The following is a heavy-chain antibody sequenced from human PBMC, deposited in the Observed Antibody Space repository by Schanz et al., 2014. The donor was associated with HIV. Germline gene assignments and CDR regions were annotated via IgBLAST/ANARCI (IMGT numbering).Heavy chain of an antibody. V-gene: IGHV3-30*03. CDR3: ARDDCSGGSCYSNYYYGMDV. J-gene: IGHJ6*02. CDR2: ISYDGSNR. Sequence: QVQLVESGGGVVQPGRSLRLSCAASGFTFISSGMHWVRQAPGKGLQWVAVISYDGSNRYYTDSVKGRFTISKDNSKNTLYLQMNSLRAEDTAVYYCARDDCSGGSCYSNYYYGMDVWGQGTTVTVSS. D-gene: IGHD2-15*01. CDR1: GFTFISSG.